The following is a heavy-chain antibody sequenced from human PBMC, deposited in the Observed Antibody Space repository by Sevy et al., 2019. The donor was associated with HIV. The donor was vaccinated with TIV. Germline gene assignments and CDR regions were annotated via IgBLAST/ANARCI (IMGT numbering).Heavy chain of an antibody. V-gene: IGHV3-7*01. D-gene: IGHD6-25*01. CDR2: INQDGSQK. Sequence: GGSLRLSCAASGFTLSSYWMSWVRQAPGKGLEWVANINQDGSQKYYVDSVKARFTVSRDTAKNALYLQMNSLRAEDTAVYYCARAIAAAASYWGQGTLVTVSS. J-gene: IGHJ4*02. CDR1: GFTLSSYW. CDR3: ARAIAAAASY.